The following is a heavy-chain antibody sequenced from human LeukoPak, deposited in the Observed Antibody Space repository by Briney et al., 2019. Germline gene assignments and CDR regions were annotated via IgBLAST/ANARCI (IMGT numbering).Heavy chain of an antibody. Sequence: SVKVSCKASGGTFSSYAISWVRQAPGQGLEWMGGIIPIFGTANYAQKFQGRVTITADESTSTAYMELSSLRSEDTAVYYCAKRYGSGSYLFDYWGQGTLVTVSS. CDR3: AKRYGSGSYLFDY. CDR1: GGTFSSYA. V-gene: IGHV1-69*13. D-gene: IGHD3-10*01. J-gene: IGHJ4*02. CDR2: IIPIFGTA.